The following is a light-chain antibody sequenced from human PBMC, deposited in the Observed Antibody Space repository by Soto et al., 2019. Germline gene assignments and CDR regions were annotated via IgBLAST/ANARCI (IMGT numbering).Light chain of an antibody. CDR3: QYYNTAPLT. V-gene: IGKV1-27*01. Sequence: DIQMTQSPSSLSASVGSRVNITCRATQSIGNFVAWYQQQPGKVPRVLIYAASTLHSGVPPRFSGAQSGPDFTLTISSLQPDDGATYYCQYYNTAPLTFGGGTRVEI. CDR2: AAS. J-gene: IGKJ4*01. CDR1: QSIGNF.